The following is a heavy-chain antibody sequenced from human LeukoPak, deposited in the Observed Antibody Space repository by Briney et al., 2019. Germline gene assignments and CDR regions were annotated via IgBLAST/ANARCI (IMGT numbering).Heavy chain of an antibody. D-gene: IGHD6-13*01. J-gene: IGHJ4*02. CDR2: ISSSSRYI. Sequence: PGGSLRLPCAASGFTFSDYSMNWVRQAPGKGLEWVSSISSSSRYIYYADSVKGRFSISRDNAKNSLYLQMNSLRAEDTAVYYCARVWSPPYTSSWPSYFDFWGQGTLVTVSS. V-gene: IGHV3-21*01. CDR3: ARVWSPPYTSSWPSYFDF. CDR1: GFTFSDYS.